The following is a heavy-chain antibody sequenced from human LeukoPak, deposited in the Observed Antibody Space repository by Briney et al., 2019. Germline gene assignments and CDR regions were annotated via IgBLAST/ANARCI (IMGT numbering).Heavy chain of an antibody. Sequence: GASVKVSCKASGYTFTSYGISWVRQAPGQGLEWMGWISAYNGNTNYAQKLQGRVTMTTDTSTSTAYMELRSLRSDDTAVYYCARDPFGSSTSPFDYWGQGTLVTVSS. CDR3: ARDPFGSSTSPFDY. CDR2: ISAYNGNT. V-gene: IGHV1-18*01. J-gene: IGHJ4*02. CDR1: GYTFTSYG. D-gene: IGHD2-2*01.